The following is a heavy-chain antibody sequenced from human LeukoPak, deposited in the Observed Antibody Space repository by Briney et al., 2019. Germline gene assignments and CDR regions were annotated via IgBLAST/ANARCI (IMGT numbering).Heavy chain of an antibody. V-gene: IGHV3-21*06. CDR3: AASTILRSPFDY. CDR2: VAGSSTYI. J-gene: IGHJ4*02. Sequence: GGSLRLSCAASGFVFSSYTMSWVRQAPGKGLEWVSFVAGSSTYIYYADSVQGRFTISRDNGKNSLYLQMSSLSAEDTAVYYCAASTILRSPFDYWGQGTLVSVSS. CDR1: GFVFSSYT. D-gene: IGHD3-3*01.